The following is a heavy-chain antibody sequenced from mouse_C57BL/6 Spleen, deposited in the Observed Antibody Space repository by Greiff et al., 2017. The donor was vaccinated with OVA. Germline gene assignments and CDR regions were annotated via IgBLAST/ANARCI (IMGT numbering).Heavy chain of an antibody. J-gene: IGHJ1*03. V-gene: IGHV7-3*01. CDR1: GFTFTDYY. CDR3: ARHLGCFDV. CDR2: IRNNADGYTS. Sequence: EVKLVESGGGLVQPGGSLSLSCAASGFTFTDYYMSWVRQPPGKALEWLGFIRNNADGYTSEYSASVKGRFTISRDKSQSIRYLQLNALRAEYSAACYCARHLGCFDVWGKGTTVTVSS.